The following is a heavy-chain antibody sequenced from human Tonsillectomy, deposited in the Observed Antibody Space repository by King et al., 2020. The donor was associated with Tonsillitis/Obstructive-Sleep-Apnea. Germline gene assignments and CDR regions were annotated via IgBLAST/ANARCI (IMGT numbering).Heavy chain of an antibody. Sequence: VQLVESGGGLVKPGGSLRLSCAAPGFPFSNAWMSWVRQAPGKGLEGVGRFKRKTDVGTTDYPAPVKGRFTISRDDSKNTLYLQMNSLKTEDTAVYYCTTESGYSYGYGYWGQGTLVTVSS. V-gene: IGHV3-15*01. D-gene: IGHD5-18*01. J-gene: IGHJ4*02. CDR1: GFPFSNAW. CDR3: TTESGYSYGYGY. CDR2: FKRKTDVGTT.